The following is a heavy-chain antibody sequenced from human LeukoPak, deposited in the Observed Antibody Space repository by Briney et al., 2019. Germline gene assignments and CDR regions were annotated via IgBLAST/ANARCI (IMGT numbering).Heavy chain of an antibody. V-gene: IGHV1-2*02. CDR3: VREGEGPLSKDFDC. CDR2: IGPHSTFT. D-gene: IGHD2/OR15-2a*01. Sequence: ASMKVSCKSSGFTFTDHYIHWVRQAPGQGLEWMGYIGPHSTFTSSPQEFQGRVTMTRDTSMTTAYMELTRLTSDDTAVYYCVREGEGPLSKDFDCWGQGTLVTVSS. CDR1: GFTFTDHY. J-gene: IGHJ4*02.